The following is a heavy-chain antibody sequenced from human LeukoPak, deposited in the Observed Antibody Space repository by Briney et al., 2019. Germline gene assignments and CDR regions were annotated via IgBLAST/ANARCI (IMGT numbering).Heavy chain of an antibody. J-gene: IGHJ3*01. V-gene: IGHV3-23*01. CDR2: ISGSGAKT. D-gene: IGHD3-3*01. CDR1: GFTFRSYA. CDR3: AQGDSYYDFLLSV. Sequence: PGGSPRLSCEASGFTFRSYAMTWVRQAPGEGLEWVSAISGSGAKTYYADSVKGRFTISRDNSRDTLYLQMNSLRAEDTAVYYCAQGDSYYDFLLSVWGQGTMVTVSS.